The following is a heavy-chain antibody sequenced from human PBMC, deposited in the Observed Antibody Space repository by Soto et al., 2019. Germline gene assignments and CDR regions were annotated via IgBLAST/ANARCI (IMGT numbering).Heavy chain of an antibody. D-gene: IGHD1-7*01. CDR2: IDTSGSST. CDR1: GFIFTNFW. Sequence: GGSLRLSCEASGFIFTNFWMHWVRQVPGKGLVWVSRIDTSGSSTSYADSVKGRFTISRDNSKNTLYLQMNSLRAEDTAVYYCAKDRLELGYVFDYWGQGTLVTVSS. J-gene: IGHJ4*02. V-gene: IGHV3-74*01. CDR3: AKDRLELGYVFDY.